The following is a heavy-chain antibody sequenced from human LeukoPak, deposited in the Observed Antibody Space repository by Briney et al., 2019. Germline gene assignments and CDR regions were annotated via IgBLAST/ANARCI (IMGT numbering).Heavy chain of an antibody. CDR1: GYSFTSYW. CDR3: GRLSNVDTAMVDY. J-gene: IGHJ4*02. CDR2: IYPGDSDT. D-gene: IGHD5-18*01. Sequence: GESLKISCKGSGYSFTSYWIGWVRQMPGKGLEWMGIIYPGDSDTRYSPSFQGQVTISADKSISTAYLQWSSLKAADTAMYYCGRLSNVDTAMVDYWGQGTLVTVSS. V-gene: IGHV5-51*01.